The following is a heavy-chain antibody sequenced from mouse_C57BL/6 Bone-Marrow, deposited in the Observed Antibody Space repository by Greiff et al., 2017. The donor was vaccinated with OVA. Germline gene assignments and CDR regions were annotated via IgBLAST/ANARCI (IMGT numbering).Heavy chain of an antibody. J-gene: IGHJ3*01. D-gene: IGHD1-1*01. V-gene: IGHV5-4*03. CDR2: ISDGGSYT. CDR3: ARGGYYGSSYRFAY. CDR1: GFTFSSYA. Sequence: EVKLVESGGGLVKPGGSLKLSCAASGFTFSSYAMSWVRQTPEKRLEWVATISDGGSYTYYPDNVKGRFTISRDNAKNNLYLQMSHLKSEDTAMYYCARGGYYGSSYRFAYWGQGTLVTVSA.